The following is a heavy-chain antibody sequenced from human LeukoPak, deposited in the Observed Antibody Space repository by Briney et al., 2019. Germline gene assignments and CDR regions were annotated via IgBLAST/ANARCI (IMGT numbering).Heavy chain of an antibody. CDR2: INPNSGGT. CDR1: GYTFTGYY. D-gene: IGHD2-15*01. J-gene: IGHJ6*02. CDR3: AKRQYCSGGSCYSPKFLYYYYGMVV. Sequence: ASVKVSCKASGYTFTGYYMHWVRQAPGQGLEWMGWINPNSGGTNYAQKFQGRVTMTRDTSISTAYMELSRLRSDDTAVYYCAKRQYCSGGSCYSPKFLYYYYGMVVWGQGTTVTVSS. V-gene: IGHV1-2*02.